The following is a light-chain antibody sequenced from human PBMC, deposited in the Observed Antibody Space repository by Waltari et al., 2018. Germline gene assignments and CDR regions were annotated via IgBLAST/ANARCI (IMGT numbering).Light chain of an antibody. Sequence: QSVLTQPPSASGTPGQRVTISCSGRSSNIGSHTVNWYQQLPGPAPKLLIYSNNQRPSGVPYLFSGSNSGTSASLAISGLQSEDEADYYCAAWGDSLNGRWVFGGGTKLTVL. V-gene: IGLV1-44*01. J-gene: IGLJ3*02. CDR1: SSNIGSHT. CDR2: SNN. CDR3: AAWGDSLNGRWV.